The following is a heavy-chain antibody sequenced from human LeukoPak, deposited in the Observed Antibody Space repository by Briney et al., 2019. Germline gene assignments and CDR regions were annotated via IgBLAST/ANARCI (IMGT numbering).Heavy chain of an antibody. V-gene: IGHV3-11*01. D-gene: IGHD6-19*01. CDR3: ARDYVQWPHLGGPDY. J-gene: IGHJ4*02. CDR2: ISSSGSTI. CDR1: GFTFSDYY. Sequence: SGGSLRLSCAASGFTFSDYYMSWIRQAPGKGLEWVSYISSSGSTIYYADSVKGRSTISRDNAKNSLYLQMNSLRAEDTAVYYCARDYVQWPHLGGPDYWGQGTLVTVSS.